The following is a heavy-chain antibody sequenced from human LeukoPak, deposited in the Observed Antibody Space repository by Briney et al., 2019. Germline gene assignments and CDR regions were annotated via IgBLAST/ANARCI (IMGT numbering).Heavy chain of an antibody. V-gene: IGHV3-7*01. D-gene: IGHD5-18*01. CDR2: INHNGNVN. Sequence: GGSLRLSCAASGFTFSSYWMNWARQAPGKGLEWVASINHNGNVNYYVDSVKGRFTISRDNSKNTLYLQMNSLRAEDTAVYYCARGEQLWLHLGYWGQGTLVTVSS. CDR1: GFTFSSYW. CDR3: ARGEQLWLHLGY. J-gene: IGHJ4*02.